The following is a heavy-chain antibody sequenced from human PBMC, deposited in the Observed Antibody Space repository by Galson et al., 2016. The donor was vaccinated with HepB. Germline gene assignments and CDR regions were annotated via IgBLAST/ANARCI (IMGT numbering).Heavy chain of an antibody. Sequence: SLRLSCAASGFTFSTYWMSWVRQAPGKGLEWVANIKHDGSEKYYVDSVKGRFTISRDNAKNSLYLHMNSLRAEDTAVYYCARMGQPYNWIDAEPDAFDIWGQGTMVTVSS. CDR3: ARMGQPYNWIDAEPDAFDI. D-gene: IGHD1-20*01. CDR2: IKHDGSEK. CDR1: GFTFSTYW. J-gene: IGHJ3*02. V-gene: IGHV3-7*04.